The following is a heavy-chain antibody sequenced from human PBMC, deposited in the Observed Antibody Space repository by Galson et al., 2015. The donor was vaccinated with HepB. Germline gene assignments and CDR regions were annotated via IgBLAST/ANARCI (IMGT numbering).Heavy chain of an antibody. CDR1: GFTFSDYY. D-gene: IGHD3-22*01. V-gene: IGHV3-11*01. J-gene: IGHJ4*02. Sequence: SLRLSCSASGFTFSDYYMSWLRQAPGKGLEWVSYISSSGSTIYYADSVKGRFTITRDNAKNSLYLQMNSLRAEDTAVYYCARLDQRITMIVVVTPLDYWGKGTLVTVSS. CDR2: ISSSGSTI. CDR3: ARLDQRITMIVVVTPLDY.